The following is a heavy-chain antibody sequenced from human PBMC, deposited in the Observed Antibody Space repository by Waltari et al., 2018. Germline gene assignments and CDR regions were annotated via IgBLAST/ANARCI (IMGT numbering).Heavy chain of an antibody. CDR1: GFTFSSYR. Sequence: EVQLVESGGGLVQPGGSLRLSCAASGFTFSSYRMHWVRQAPGKGLVWVSRINSDGSSTSYADSVKGRFTISRDNAKNTLYLQMNSLRAEDTAVYYCARDPASYYYGMDVWGQGTTVTVSS. CDR3: ARDPASYYYGMDV. D-gene: IGHD2-15*01. V-gene: IGHV3-74*01. CDR2: INSDGSST. J-gene: IGHJ6*02.